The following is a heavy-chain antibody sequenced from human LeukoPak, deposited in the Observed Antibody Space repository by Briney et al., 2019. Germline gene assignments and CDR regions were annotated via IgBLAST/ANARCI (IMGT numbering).Heavy chain of an antibody. Sequence: ASVKVSCKASGYTFTTYGISWVRQAPGQGLEWMGWISTYNGNTMYAQKLQGRVTMTTDTSTSTAYIELRSLRSDDTAVYYCARDPNYYGAGSYYSNDGFDIWGQGTMVTVSS. CDR3: ARDPNYYGAGSYYSNDGFDI. V-gene: IGHV1-18*01. CDR2: ISTYNGNT. J-gene: IGHJ3*02. D-gene: IGHD3-10*01. CDR1: GYTFTTYG.